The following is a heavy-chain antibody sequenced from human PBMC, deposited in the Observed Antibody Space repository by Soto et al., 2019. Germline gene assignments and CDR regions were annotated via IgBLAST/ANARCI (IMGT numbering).Heavy chain of an antibody. J-gene: IGHJ4*02. D-gene: IGHD3-10*01. Sequence: GDSQPISGKGSGYSFTRYWSVWVHQKHGKGLEWMGIIYPGDSDTRYSPSFQDQVTISADKSISTAYLQWSSLKASDTAIYFCARSTNPFVGSGSSHWGQGTLVTVSS. V-gene: IGHV5-51*07. CDR2: IYPGDSDT. CDR3: ARSTNPFVGSGSSH. CDR1: GYSFTRYW.